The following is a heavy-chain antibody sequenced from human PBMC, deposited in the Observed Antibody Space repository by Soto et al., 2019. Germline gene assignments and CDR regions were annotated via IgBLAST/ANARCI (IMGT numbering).Heavy chain of an antibody. V-gene: IGHV5-51*01. Sequence: PGESLKISCKGSGYSFTSYWIGWVRQMPGKGLEWMGIIYPGDSDTRYSPSFQGQVTISADKSISTAYLQWSSLKASDTAMYYCARHSRRYFDWLLMDSPPLDPWGQGTLVTVSS. J-gene: IGHJ5*02. D-gene: IGHD3-9*01. CDR2: IYPGDSDT. CDR3: ARHSRRYFDWLLMDSPPLDP. CDR1: GYSFTSYW.